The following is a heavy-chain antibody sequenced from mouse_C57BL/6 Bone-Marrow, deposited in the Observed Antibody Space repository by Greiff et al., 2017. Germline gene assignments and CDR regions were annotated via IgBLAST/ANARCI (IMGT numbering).Heavy chain of an antibody. D-gene: IGHD4-1*02. V-gene: IGHV1-81*01. J-gene: IGHJ4*01. Sequence: QVQLMESGAELARPGASVKLSCKASGYTFTSYGISWVQQSTGQGLEWIGEIYTRRGNTYYNEKFKGKATLTADKSASTVYLELRSLTSEDSAVYFCARGNWPGAIDYGGQGTSVTGSS. CDR2: IYTRRGNT. CDR1: GYTFTSYG. CDR3: ARGNWPGAIDY.